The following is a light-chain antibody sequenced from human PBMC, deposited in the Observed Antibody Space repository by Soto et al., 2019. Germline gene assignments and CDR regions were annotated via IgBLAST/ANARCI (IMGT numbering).Light chain of an antibody. J-gene: IGKJ4*01. CDR3: QQFNNWPLT. CDR1: QSISSN. Sequence: EIVMTQSPATLSVSPGERAALSFRASQSISSNLAWYQQKPGQAPRLLIYDASSRATGIPARFSGSGSGTEFTLTISSLQSEDFAIYYCQQFNNWPLTFGGGTKVDIK. CDR2: DAS. V-gene: IGKV3-15*01.